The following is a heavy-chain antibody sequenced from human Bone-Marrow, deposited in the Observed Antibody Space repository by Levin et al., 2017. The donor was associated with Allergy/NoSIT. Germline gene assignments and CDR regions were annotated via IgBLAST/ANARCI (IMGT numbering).Heavy chain of an antibody. D-gene: IGHD2-15*01. V-gene: IGHV1-18*01. CDR1: GYTFTRYG. J-gene: IGHJ6*02. CDR2: ISAYNGDT. CDR3: ARSFEYCLDV. Sequence: ASVKVSCKASGYTFTRYGFGWVRQAPGQGLEWMAWISAYNGDTRYGQKFQGRVTMTTDTSTNTAYMELRGLRSDDTAVYYCARSFEYCLDVWGQGTTVIVSS.